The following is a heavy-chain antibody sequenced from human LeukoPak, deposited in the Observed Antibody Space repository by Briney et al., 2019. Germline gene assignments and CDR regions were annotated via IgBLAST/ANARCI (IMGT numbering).Heavy chain of an antibody. D-gene: IGHD3-16*01. CDR2: MNNDGRVI. J-gene: IGHJ4*02. CDR1: GFTFNTYW. CDR3: AREFEATGFWALDY. V-gene: IGHV3-74*01. Sequence: GGSLRLSCAASGFTFNTYWMHWVRQAPGKGLVWVSRMNNDGRVISYADSVKGRFTISRDNAKNTLYLQMNSLRVEDTAVYYCAREFEATGFWALDYWGQGTLVTASS.